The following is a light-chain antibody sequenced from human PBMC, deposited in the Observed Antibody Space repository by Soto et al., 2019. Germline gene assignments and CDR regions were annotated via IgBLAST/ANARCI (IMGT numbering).Light chain of an antibody. CDR3: QQYGSSPQT. V-gene: IGKV3-20*01. Sequence: EIVLTPAPGTLSLTQGERSTLSCRASQSVSSSYLAWYQQKPGQAPRLLIYGASSRATGIPDRFSGSGSGTDFTLTLSRLEPEDFAVYYCQQYGSSPQTFGQGTKV. J-gene: IGKJ1*01. CDR1: QSVSSSY. CDR2: GAS.